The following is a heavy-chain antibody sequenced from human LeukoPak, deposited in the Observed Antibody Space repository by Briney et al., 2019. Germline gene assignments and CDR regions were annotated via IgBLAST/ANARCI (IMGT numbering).Heavy chain of an antibody. CDR2: IIPIFGTA. CDR3: ARDGAGRRGDY. CDR1: GGTFSSYA. D-gene: IGHD1-26*01. V-gene: IGHV1-69*13. J-gene: IGHJ4*02. Sequence: ASVTVSCTASGGTFSSYAISWVRQAPGQGLERMGGIIPIFGTANYAQKFQGRVTITADESTSTAYMELSSLRSEDTAVYYCARDGAGRRGDYWGQGTLVTVSS.